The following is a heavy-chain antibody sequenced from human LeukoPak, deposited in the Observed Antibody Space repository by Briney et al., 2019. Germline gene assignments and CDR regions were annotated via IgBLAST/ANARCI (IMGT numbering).Heavy chain of an antibody. CDR2: INHSGST. Sequence: PSETLSLTCAVYGGSFSGYYWRWIRQPPGKGLEWIGEINHSGSTNYNPSLKSRVTISVDTSKNQFSLKLSSVTAADTAVYYCARMRISSGYYSALGFSDYWGQGTLVTVSS. D-gene: IGHD3-22*01. CDR3: ARMRISSGYYSALGFSDY. CDR1: GGSFSGYY. J-gene: IGHJ4*02. V-gene: IGHV4-34*01.